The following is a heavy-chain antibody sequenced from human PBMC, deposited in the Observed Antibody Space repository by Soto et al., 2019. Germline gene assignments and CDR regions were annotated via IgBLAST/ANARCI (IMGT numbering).Heavy chain of an antibody. CDR3: AREGGFDWFYP. CDR1: GFIFSDYE. CDR2: ISISGTII. Sequence: EVQLVESGGGLIKPGGSLRLSCEGSGFIFSDYEMNWVRQVPGKGLEWISYISISGTIIQYADSVTGRFTISRDNAKNSVYLQMNSLRVEDTAMYYWAREGGFDWFYPWGQGTLVTVSS. V-gene: IGHV3-48*03. J-gene: IGHJ5*02.